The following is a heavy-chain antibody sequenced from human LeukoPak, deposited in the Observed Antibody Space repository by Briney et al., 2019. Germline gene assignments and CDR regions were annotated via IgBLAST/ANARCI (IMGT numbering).Heavy chain of an antibody. D-gene: IGHD5-18*01. CDR2: INWNGGST. CDR1: GFTFDDYG. Sequence: PGGSLRLSCAASGFTFDDYGMSWVRQAPGKGLEWVSGINWNGGSTGYADSVKGRFTISRDNAKNSLYLQMNSLRAEDTALYYCARVDSYAKGGYFDYWGQGTLVTVSS. CDR3: ARVDSYAKGGYFDY. J-gene: IGHJ4*02. V-gene: IGHV3-20*04.